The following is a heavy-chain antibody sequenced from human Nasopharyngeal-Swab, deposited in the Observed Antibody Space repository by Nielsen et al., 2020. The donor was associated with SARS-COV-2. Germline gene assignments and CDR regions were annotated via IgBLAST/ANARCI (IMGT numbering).Heavy chain of an antibody. V-gene: IGHV3-30*03. CDR2: ISYEESLN. CDR3: ARRRPILHLGEFSSSFDS. D-gene: IGHD3-16*01. Sequence: GESLKISCAVSGFTFNNYGMHWVRQAPGKGLEWVALISYEESLNYYADSVKGRFTISRDSSKNTVYLQMNSLRPEDTAVYYCARRRPILHLGEFSSSFDSWGQGTLVTVSS. J-gene: IGHJ4*02. CDR1: GFTFNNYG.